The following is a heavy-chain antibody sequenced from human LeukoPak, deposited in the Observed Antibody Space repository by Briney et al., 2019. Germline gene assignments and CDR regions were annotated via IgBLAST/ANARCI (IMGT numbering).Heavy chain of an antibody. J-gene: IGHJ3*02. CDR3: TTDWYYYGSGSAFDI. V-gene: IGHV3-30*03. Sequence: GRSLRLSCAASGFTFSSYGMHWVRQAPGKGLEWVAVISYDGSNKYYADPVKGRFTISRDNSKNTLYLQMNSLKTEDTAVYYCTTDWYYYGSGSAFDIWGQGTMVTVSS. CDR1: GFTFSSYG. CDR2: ISYDGSNK. D-gene: IGHD3-10*01.